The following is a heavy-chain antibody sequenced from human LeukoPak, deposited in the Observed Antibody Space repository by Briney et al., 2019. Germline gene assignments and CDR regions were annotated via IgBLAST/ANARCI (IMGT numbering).Heavy chain of an antibody. CDR1: GGXISSYY. CDR2: IYYSGST. J-gene: IGHJ4*02. CDR3: ARGPRPHPWGSYPYYFDY. V-gene: IGHV4-59*01. Sequence: PSETLSLTCNVSGGXISSYYCSWIRQPPGKGLEWIGDIYYSGSTNYNPSLKSRVTISVDTSKNQFSLKLSSVTAADTAVYYCARGPRPHPWGSYPYYFDYWGQGTLVTVSS. D-gene: IGHD3-16*01.